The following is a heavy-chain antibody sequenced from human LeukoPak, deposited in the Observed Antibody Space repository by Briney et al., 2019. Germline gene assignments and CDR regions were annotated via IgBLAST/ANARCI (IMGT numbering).Heavy chain of an antibody. V-gene: IGHV4-30-2*01. Sequence: PSETLSLTCAVSGGSISSGGYSWSWIRQPPGKGLEWIGYIYHSGSTYYNPSLKSRVTISVDRSKNQFSLKLSSVTAADTAVYYCAREPDYGDSPAAFDIWGQGTMATVSS. J-gene: IGHJ3*02. CDR2: IYHSGST. CDR1: GGSISSGGYS. D-gene: IGHD4-17*01. CDR3: AREPDYGDSPAAFDI.